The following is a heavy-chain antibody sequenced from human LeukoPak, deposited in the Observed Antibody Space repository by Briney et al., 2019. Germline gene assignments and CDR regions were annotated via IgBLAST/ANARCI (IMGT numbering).Heavy chain of an antibody. CDR2: INPNSGGT. CDR1: GYTFTGYY. V-gene: IGHV1-2*02. CDR3: ARAGYSSGWYPGDY. D-gene: IGHD6-19*01. J-gene: IGHJ4*02. Sequence: ASVKVSCKASGYTFTGYYMHWVRQAPGQGLEWMGWINPNSGGTNYAQKFQGRVTMTRDTSISTACMELSRLRSDDTAVYYCARAGYSSGWYPGDYWGQGTLVTVPS.